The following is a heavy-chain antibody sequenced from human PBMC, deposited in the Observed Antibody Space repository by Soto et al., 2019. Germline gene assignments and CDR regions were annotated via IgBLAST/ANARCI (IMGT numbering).Heavy chain of an antibody. V-gene: IGHV3-23*01. Sequence: EVQLLESGGGLVQPGGSLRLSCAASGFTFSSSAMSWVRQAPGKGLEWVSALSGSGGITYYADSVKGRFTISRDNSKSTLYVQLNSLRVEDTALYFCAKNCGGDCYTDFDYWGQGTLVTVSS. CDR3: AKNCGGDCYTDFDY. CDR1: GFTFSSSA. CDR2: LSGSGGIT. J-gene: IGHJ4*02. D-gene: IGHD2-21*02.